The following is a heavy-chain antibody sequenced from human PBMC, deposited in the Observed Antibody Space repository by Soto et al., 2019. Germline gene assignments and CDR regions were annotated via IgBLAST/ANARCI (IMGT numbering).Heavy chain of an antibody. Sequence: EVQLVESGGGLVQPGGSLRLSCAASGFTFSSYSMNWVRQAPGKGLEWVSYISSSSSTIYYADSVKGRFTISRDNAKNSLYLQMNSLRAEDTAVYYCATDIVVVVAPNAFEIWGQGTMVTVSS. V-gene: IGHV3-48*01. J-gene: IGHJ3*02. D-gene: IGHD2-15*01. CDR2: ISSSSSTI. CDR3: ATDIVVVVAPNAFEI. CDR1: GFTFSSYS.